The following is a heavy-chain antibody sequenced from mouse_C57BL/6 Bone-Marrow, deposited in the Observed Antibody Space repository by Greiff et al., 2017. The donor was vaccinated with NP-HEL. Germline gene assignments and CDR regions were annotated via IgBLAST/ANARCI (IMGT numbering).Heavy chain of an antibody. D-gene: IGHD2-1*01. CDR3: ARGPSYLLYGRYFDY. Sequence: QVQLKQPGAELVKPGASVKLSCKASGYTFTSYWMHWVKQRPGRGLEWIGRIDPNSGGTKYNEKFKSKATLTVDKPSSTAYMQLSSLTSEDSAVYYCARGPSYLLYGRYFDYWGQGTTLTVSS. CDR1: GYTFTSYW. J-gene: IGHJ2*01. V-gene: IGHV1-72*01. CDR2: IDPNSGGT.